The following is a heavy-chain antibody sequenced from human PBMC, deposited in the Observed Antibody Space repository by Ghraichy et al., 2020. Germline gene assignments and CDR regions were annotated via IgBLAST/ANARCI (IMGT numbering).Heavy chain of an antibody. D-gene: IGHD3-16*01. Sequence: GGSLILSCAVSGFTFSSYWMHWVRQAPGKGLVWVSRINSDGSSTSYADSVKGRFTISRDNAKNTLYLQMNSLRAEDTAVYYCATLGSASTADYWGQGTLVTVSS. CDR2: INSDGSST. CDR1: GFTFSSYW. CDR3: ATLGSASTADY. J-gene: IGHJ4*02. V-gene: IGHV3-74*01.